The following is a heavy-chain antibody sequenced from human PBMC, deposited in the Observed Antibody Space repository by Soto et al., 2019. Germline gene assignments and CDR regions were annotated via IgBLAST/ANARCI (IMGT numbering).Heavy chain of an antibody. CDR2: IYYSGST. V-gene: IGHV4-59*08. Sequence: QVQLQESGPGLVKPSETLSLTCTVSGGSISSYYWSWIRQPPGKGLEWIGYIYYSGSTNYNPSLKSRVPISVDTPKTQFSLKLSSVTAADTAVYYCARLLIAVAGPNWFDPWGQGTLVTVSS. CDR1: GGSISSYY. D-gene: IGHD6-19*01. CDR3: ARLLIAVAGPNWFDP. J-gene: IGHJ5*02.